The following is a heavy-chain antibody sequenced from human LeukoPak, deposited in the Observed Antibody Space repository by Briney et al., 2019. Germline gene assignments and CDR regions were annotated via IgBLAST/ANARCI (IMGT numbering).Heavy chain of an antibody. Sequence: SETLSLTCTVSGGSINTYYWSWIRQPAGKGLEWIGRIYSSGSTNYNPSLKSRVTMSVDTSKNQFSLKLSSVTAADTAVYYCAGEATAAASLDYFDYWGQGTLVTVCS. J-gene: IGHJ4*02. CDR2: IYSSGST. D-gene: IGHD6-13*01. V-gene: IGHV4-4*07. CDR3: AGEATAAASLDYFDY. CDR1: GGSINTYY.